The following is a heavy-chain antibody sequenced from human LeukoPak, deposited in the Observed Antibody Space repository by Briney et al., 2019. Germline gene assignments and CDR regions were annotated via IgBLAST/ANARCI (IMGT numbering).Heavy chain of an antibody. CDR2: ISSGGST. CDR1: GFTFSSYA. CDR3: AKGYSSGWPQAYFDS. J-gene: IGHJ4*02. D-gene: IGHD6-19*01. Sequence: GGSLTLSCAASGFTFSSYAMSWVRQAPGKGLEWVSTISSGGSTYYADSVKGRFTISRDNSKHTLFLQMDSLRAEDTAVYYCAKGYSSGWPQAYFDSWGQGTLVTVSS. V-gene: IGHV3-23*01.